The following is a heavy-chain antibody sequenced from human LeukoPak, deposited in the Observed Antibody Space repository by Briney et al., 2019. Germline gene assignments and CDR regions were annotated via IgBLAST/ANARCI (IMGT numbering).Heavy chain of an antibody. Sequence: ASVKVSCKVSGYTLTELSMHWVRQAPGKGLEWMGGFDPEDGETIYAQKFQGRVTMTEDTSTDTAYMELSSLRSEDTAVYYCATHKTRYSGYDDFDYWGQGTLVTVSS. D-gene: IGHD5-12*01. CDR2: FDPEDGET. CDR1: GYTLTELS. CDR3: ATHKTRYSGYDDFDY. J-gene: IGHJ4*02. V-gene: IGHV1-24*01.